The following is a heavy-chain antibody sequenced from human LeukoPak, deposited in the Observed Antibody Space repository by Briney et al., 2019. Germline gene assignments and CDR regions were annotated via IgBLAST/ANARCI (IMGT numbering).Heavy chain of an antibody. J-gene: IGHJ4*02. Sequence: ASVKVSCKASGYTFTGYYMHWVRQAPGQGLEWMGWINPNNGVTNYAQKFQGRVTMTRDTSISTAYMELSRLRSDDTAVYYCASGYSSGWKIDYWGQGTLVTVSS. V-gene: IGHV1-2*02. D-gene: IGHD6-19*01. CDR2: INPNNGVT. CDR3: ASGYSSGWKIDY. CDR1: GYTFTGYY.